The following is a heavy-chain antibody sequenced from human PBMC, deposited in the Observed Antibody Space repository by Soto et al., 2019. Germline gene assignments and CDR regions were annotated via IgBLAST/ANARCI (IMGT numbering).Heavy chain of an antibody. Sequence: GASVKVSCKAVGGTFSDYVISWVRQAPGQGLEWMGGIIAMSGTVNNAQKFQDRVTITADESTSTAYMELSSLRSEDTVIYYCAREAGYNWFDPWGQGTLVTVSS. D-gene: IGHD6-13*01. J-gene: IGHJ5*02. CDR2: IIAMSGTV. CDR1: GGTFSDYV. CDR3: AREAGYNWFDP. V-gene: IGHV1-69*13.